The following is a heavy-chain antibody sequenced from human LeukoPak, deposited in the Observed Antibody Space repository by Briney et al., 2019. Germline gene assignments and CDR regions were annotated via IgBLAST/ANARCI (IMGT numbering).Heavy chain of an antibody. CDR1: GGSISSSSYY. Sequence: PSETLSLTCTVSGGSISSSSYYWGWIRQPLGKGLEWIGSIYYSGSTYYNPSLKSRVTISVDTSKNQFSLKLSSVTAADTAVYYCAREAIVVGESNDAFDIWGQGTMVTVSS. D-gene: IGHD3-16*01. J-gene: IGHJ3*02. CDR3: AREAIVVGESNDAFDI. V-gene: IGHV4-39*07. CDR2: IYYSGST.